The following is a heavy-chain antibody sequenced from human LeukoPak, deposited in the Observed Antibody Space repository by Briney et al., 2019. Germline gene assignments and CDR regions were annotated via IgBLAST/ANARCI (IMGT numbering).Heavy chain of an antibody. CDR1: GVSISSSSYY. CDR2: IYSSGST. V-gene: IGHV4-39*01. D-gene: IGHD2-21*02. Sequence: SETLSLTCNVSGVSISSSSYYWGWIRQPPGKGLEWIGSIYSSGSTYYNSSLKSRVTISIDTSKNQVSLKMSSVTAADTALYYCARRGEIGYLFCGADCYSEYFDYWGQGTLVTVSS. J-gene: IGHJ4*02. CDR3: ARRGEIGYLFCGADCYSEYFDY.